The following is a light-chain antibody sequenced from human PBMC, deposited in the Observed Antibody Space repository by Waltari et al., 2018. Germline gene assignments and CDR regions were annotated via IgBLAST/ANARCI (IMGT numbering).Light chain of an antibody. CDR1: QSVSST. CDR2: GAS. V-gene: IGKV3-15*01. Sequence: EIVMTQSPATLSVPPGERATLSCSASQSVSSTLAWYQQKPGQAPRLLIYGASTRATGIPARFSGSGSGTEFTLTISSLQSEDFAVYYCQQYYSTPYTFGQGTKLEIK. J-gene: IGKJ2*01. CDR3: QQYYSTPYT.